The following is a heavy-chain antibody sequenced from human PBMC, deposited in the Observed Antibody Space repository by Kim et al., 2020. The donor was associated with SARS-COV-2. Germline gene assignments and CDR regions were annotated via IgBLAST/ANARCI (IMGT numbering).Heavy chain of an antibody. CDR3: ARWAVVVTSPDDAFDI. J-gene: IGHJ3*02. D-gene: IGHD2-21*02. CDR1: GYTFTSYA. CDR2: INAGNGNT. V-gene: IGHV1-3*01. Sequence: ASVKVSCKASGYTFTSYAMHWVRQAPGQRLEWMGWINAGNGNTKYSQKFQGRVTITRDTSASTAYMELSSLRSEDTAVYYCARWAVVVTSPDDAFDIWGQGTMVTVSS.